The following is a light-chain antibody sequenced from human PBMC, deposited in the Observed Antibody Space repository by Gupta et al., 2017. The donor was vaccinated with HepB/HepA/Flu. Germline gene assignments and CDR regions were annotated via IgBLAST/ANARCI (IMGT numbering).Light chain of an antibody. V-gene: IGKV3-20*01. CDR1: QSVSSSY. Sequence: EIVLTQSPGTLSLSPGERATLSCRASQSVSSSYLAWYQQKPGQAPRLLIYGASSRATGIPDGFSGSGSGTDFTLTISRLEPEDFALYYCQQYGNSPRITFGQGTRLEIK. J-gene: IGKJ5*01. CDR3: QQYGNSPRIT. CDR2: GAS.